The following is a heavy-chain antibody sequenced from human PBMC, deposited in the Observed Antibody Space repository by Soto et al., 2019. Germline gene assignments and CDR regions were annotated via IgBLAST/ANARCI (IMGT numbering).Heavy chain of an antibody. Sequence: QVQLVESGGGVVQPGRSLRLSCAASGFTFSSYGMHWVRQAPGKGLEWVAVISYDGSNNYYADSVKGRFTISRDNSKNTLYLQMNSLRAEDTAVYYCAKPVGATPVHDAFDIWGQGTMVTVSS. V-gene: IGHV3-30*18. CDR1: GFTFSSYG. CDR3: AKPVGATPVHDAFDI. J-gene: IGHJ3*02. CDR2: ISYDGSNN. D-gene: IGHD1-26*01.